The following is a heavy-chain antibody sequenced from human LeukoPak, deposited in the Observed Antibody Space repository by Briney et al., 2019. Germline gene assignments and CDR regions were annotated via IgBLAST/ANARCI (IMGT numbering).Heavy chain of an antibody. CDR3: ARDISVRGDFGDY. D-gene: IGHD3-16*01. CDR2: IWYDGSNK. J-gene: IGHJ4*02. CDR1: GFTFSSYG. V-gene: IGHV3-33*01. Sequence: GRSLRLSCAASGFTFSSYGMHWVRQAPGKGLEWVAVIWYDGSNKYYADSVKGRFTISRDNSKNTLYLQMNSLRAEDTAVYYCARDISVRGDFGDYWGQGTLVTVSS.